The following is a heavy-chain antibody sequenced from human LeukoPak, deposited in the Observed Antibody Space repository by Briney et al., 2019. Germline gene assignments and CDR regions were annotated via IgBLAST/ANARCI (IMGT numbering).Heavy chain of an antibody. V-gene: IGHV3-33*01. CDR1: GFTFSSYG. D-gene: IGHD3-22*01. J-gene: IGHJ3*02. CDR2: IWYDGSNK. Sequence: KTGGSLRLSCAASGFTFSSYGMHWVRQAPGKGLEWEAVIWYDGSNKYYADSVKGRFTISRDNSKNTLYLQMNSLRAEDTAVYYCARDVPAYYYDSSGYTDAFDIWGQGTMVTVSS. CDR3: ARDVPAYYYDSSGYTDAFDI.